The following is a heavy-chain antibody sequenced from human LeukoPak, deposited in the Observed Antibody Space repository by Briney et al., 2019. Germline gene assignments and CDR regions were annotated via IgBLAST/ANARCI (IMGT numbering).Heavy chain of an antibody. CDR2: ISGSGGIT. D-gene: IGHD4-17*01. V-gene: IGHV3-23*01. CDR1: GFTFNSYA. CDR3: AKDLYGDYPLPDY. J-gene: IGHJ4*02. Sequence: GGSLRLSCAASGFTFNSYAKSWVRQAPGKGLEWVSGISGSGGITYYADSVKGRFTISRDNSKNTLYLQMDSLRAEDTAVYYCAKDLYGDYPLPDYWGQGTLVTVSS.